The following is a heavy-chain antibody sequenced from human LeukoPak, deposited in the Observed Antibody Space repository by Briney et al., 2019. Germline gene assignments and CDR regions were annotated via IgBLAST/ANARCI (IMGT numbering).Heavy chain of an antibody. CDR3: ASRGTTVIPDY. Sequence: GGSLRLSCAASGFTFSTYEMNWVRQAPGKGPEWISYISISGSTISYADSVKGRFTISRDNAKNSLYLQMNSLRAGDTAVYYCASRGTTVIPDYWGQGTLVTVAS. J-gene: IGHJ4*02. CDR1: GFTFSTYE. CDR2: ISISGSTI. V-gene: IGHV3-48*03. D-gene: IGHD4-11*01.